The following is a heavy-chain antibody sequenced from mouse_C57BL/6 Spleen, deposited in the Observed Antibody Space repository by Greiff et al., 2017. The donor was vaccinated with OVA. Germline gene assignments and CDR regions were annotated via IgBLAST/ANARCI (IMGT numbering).Heavy chain of an antibody. Sequence: EVQGVESGGGLVKPGGSLKLSCAASGFTFSDYGMHWVRQAPEKGLEWVAYISSGSSTIYYADTVKGRFTISRDNAKNTRFLQMTSLRSEDTAMYYCARSLTGRRYFDYWGQGTTLTVSS. CDR1: GFTFSDYG. V-gene: IGHV5-17*01. D-gene: IGHD4-1*01. CDR3: ARSLTGRRYFDY. J-gene: IGHJ2*01. CDR2: ISSGSSTI.